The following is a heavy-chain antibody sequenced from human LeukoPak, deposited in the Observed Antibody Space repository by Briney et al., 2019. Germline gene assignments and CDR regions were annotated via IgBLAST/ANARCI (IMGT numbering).Heavy chain of an antibody. Sequence: GASVKVSCKASGHTFTNYGISWVRQAPGQGLEWMGWISAYNGYTHFAQKRQGRVTMTTDTSTSTAYMELRSLRSDDTAVYYCARGTAVLRYFDWLLTTGDYYYMDVWGKGTTVTVSS. CDR2: ISAYNGYT. V-gene: IGHV1-18*01. D-gene: IGHD3-9*01. CDR3: ARGTAVLRYFDWLLTTGDYYYMDV. J-gene: IGHJ6*03. CDR1: GHTFTNYG.